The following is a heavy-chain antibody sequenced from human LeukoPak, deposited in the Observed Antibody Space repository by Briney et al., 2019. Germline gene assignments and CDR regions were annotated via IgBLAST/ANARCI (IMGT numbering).Heavy chain of an antibody. Sequence: PGGSLRLSCAASGFTFSSYSMNWVRQAPGKGLEWVSYISSSSSYIYYADSVKGRFTISRDNAKNSLYLQMNSLRAEDTAVYYCARDPGYFDWLLANWGQGTLVTVSS. CDR1: GFTFSSYS. J-gene: IGHJ4*02. V-gene: IGHV3-21*01. D-gene: IGHD3-9*01. CDR2: ISSSSSYI. CDR3: ARDPGYFDWLLAN.